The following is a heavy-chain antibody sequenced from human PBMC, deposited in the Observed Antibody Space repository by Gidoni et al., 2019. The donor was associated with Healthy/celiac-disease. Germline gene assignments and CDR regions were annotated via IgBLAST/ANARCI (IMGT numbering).Heavy chain of an antibody. Sequence: QVQLQESGPGLVKPSQTLSLTCTVSGGSISSGSYYWSWIRQPAGKGLEGIGRIYTSGSTNYNPSLKSRVTISVDTSKNQFSLKLSSVTAADTAVYYCARNRITFGGVIGYFDYWGQGNPGHRLL. J-gene: IGHJ4*02. V-gene: IGHV4-61*02. D-gene: IGHD3-16*02. CDR2: IYTSGST. CDR3: ARNRITFGGVIGYFDY. CDR1: GGSISSGSYY.